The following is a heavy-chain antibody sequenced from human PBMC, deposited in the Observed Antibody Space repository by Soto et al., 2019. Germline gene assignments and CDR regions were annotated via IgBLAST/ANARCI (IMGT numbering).Heavy chain of an antibody. V-gene: IGHV4-59*01. J-gene: IGHJ6*02. D-gene: IGHD2-15*01. CDR2: IYYSGST. Sequence: SETLSLTCTVSGGSISIYYWSWIRQPPGKGLEWIGYIYYSGSTNYNPSLKSRVTISVDTSKNQFSLKLSSVTAADTAVYYCARGGGSYGMDVWGQGTTVTSP. CDR1: GGSISIYY. CDR3: ARGGGSYGMDV.